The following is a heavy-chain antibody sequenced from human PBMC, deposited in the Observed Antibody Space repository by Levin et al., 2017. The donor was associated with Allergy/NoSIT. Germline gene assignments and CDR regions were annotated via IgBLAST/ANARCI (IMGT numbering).Heavy chain of an antibody. Sequence: SVKVSCKASGGTFSSYTISWVRQAPGQGLEWMGRIIPILGIANYAQKFQGRVTITADKSTSTAYMELSSLRSEDTAVYYCARDLLGYCSGGSCYGEGAFDSWGQGTMVTVSS. CDR2: IIPILGIA. J-gene: IGHJ3*02. V-gene: IGHV1-69*04. CDR3: ARDLLGYCSGGSCYGEGAFDS. CDR1: GGTFSSYT. D-gene: IGHD2-15*01.